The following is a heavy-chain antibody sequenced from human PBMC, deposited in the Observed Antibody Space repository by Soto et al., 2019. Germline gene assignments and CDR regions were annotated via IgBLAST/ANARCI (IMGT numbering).Heavy chain of an antibody. CDR1: GFTFSSYG. Sequence: QVQLVESGGGVVQPGRSLRLSCAASGFTFSSYGMHWVRQAPGKGLEWVAVISYDGSNKYYADSVKGRFTISRDNSKNTLYLQMNSLRAEDTAVYYCAKEGGSGNFDYWGQGTLVTVSS. D-gene: IGHD3-10*01. CDR3: AKEGGSGNFDY. CDR2: ISYDGSNK. V-gene: IGHV3-30*18. J-gene: IGHJ4*02.